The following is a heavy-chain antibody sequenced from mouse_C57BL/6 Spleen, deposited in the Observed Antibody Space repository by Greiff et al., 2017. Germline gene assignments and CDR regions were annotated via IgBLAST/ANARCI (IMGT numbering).Heavy chain of an antibody. CDR3: ARSSGGYDWDY. Sequence: DVMLVESGGGLVKPGGSLKLSCAASGFTFSSYAMSWVRQTPEKRLEWVATISDGGSYTYYPDNVKGRFTISRDNAKNNLYLQMSHLKSEDTAMFYCARSSGGYDWDYWGQGTLVTVSA. V-gene: IGHV5-4*03. J-gene: IGHJ3*01. CDR2: ISDGGSYT. D-gene: IGHD2-2*01. CDR1: GFTFSSYA.